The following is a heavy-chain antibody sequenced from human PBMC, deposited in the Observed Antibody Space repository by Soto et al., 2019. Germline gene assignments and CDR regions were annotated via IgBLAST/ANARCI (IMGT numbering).Heavy chain of an antibody. D-gene: IGHD2-15*01. CDR2: ISGSGGST. CDR1: GFTFSSYA. V-gene: IGHV3-23*01. CDR3: AKDQPIVVVVAAPDY. Sequence: EVQLLESGGGLVQPGGSLRLSCAASGFTFSSYAMSWVRQAPGKGLEWVSVISGSGGSTYYADSVKGRFTMSRDNSENTLYLQMNSLRAEDTAVYYCAKDQPIVVVVAAPDYWGQGTLVTVSS. J-gene: IGHJ4*02.